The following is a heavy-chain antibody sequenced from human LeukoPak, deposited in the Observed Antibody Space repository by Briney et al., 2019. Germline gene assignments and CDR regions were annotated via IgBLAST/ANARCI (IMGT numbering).Heavy chain of an antibody. D-gene: IGHD2-2*01. Sequence: GGSLRLSCAASGFTFSSYSTNWVRQAPGKGLEWVPSISSSSSYIYYADSVKGRFTISRDNAKNSLYLQMNSLRAEDTAVYYCARDLCSSTSCRALGTYYGMDVWGQGTTVTVSS. CDR3: ARDLCSSTSCRALGTYYGMDV. CDR1: GFTFSSYS. CDR2: ISSSSSYI. V-gene: IGHV3-21*01. J-gene: IGHJ6*02.